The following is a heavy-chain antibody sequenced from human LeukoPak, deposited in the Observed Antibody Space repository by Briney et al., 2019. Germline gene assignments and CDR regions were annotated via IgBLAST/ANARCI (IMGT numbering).Heavy chain of an antibody. CDR2: IKSKTDAGTT. CDR3: LLYTRGWFETNF. Sequence: GGSLRLSCAASGFIFSDAYMSWVRQAPGKGLEWVGRIKSKTDAGTTDYAAPVKGRFTISRDDSKNTLYLQTNSLKTEDTALYYCLLYTRGWFETNFWGQGTLVTVSS. V-gene: IGHV3-15*01. D-gene: IGHD3-10*01. J-gene: IGHJ4*02. CDR1: GFIFSDAY.